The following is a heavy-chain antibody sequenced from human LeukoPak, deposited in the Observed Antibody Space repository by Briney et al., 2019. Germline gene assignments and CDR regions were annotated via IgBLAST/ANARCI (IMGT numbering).Heavy chain of an antibody. Sequence: GASVKVSCKACGGMFKTHAINWVRQAPGQGLEWMGAIIPMFATADYAQRFQGRVTITADESTTTTFIELNSLRSDDTAMYYCVVEPRREGEDGDISYYWGQGTLVTVSS. D-gene: IGHD3-16*01. CDR3: VVEPRREGEDGDISYY. CDR1: GGMFKTHA. V-gene: IGHV1-69*13. CDR2: IIPMFATA. J-gene: IGHJ4*02.